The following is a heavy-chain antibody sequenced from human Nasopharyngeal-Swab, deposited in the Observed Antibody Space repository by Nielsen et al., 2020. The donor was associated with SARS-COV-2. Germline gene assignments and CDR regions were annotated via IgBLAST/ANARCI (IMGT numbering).Heavy chain of an antibody. Sequence: WIRQPPGKGLEWVSYIGSSGGATYYADSVKGRFTISRDNAKKSLYLQMNSLRAEDTAVYYCARSTTVRSWNYYGMDVWGQGTTVTVSS. CDR2: IGSSGGAT. D-gene: IGHD4-17*01. V-gene: IGHV3-11*01. J-gene: IGHJ6*02. CDR3: ARSTTVRSWNYYGMDV.